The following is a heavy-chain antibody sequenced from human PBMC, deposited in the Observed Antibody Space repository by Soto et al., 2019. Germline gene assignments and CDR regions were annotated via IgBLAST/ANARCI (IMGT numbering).Heavy chain of an antibody. CDR1: GYTFTPPY. V-gene: IGHV1-46*01. CDR2: INPSGDST. J-gene: IGHJ4*02. CDR3: ARDWEFGY. Sequence: AAAKGSCHGSGYTFTPPYMHWVRQAPGQGLEWMGVINPSGDSTSYAQKFQGRITMTRDTSTSTLFMELSSLRSEDTAVYFCARDWEFGYWGQGTLVTVSS. D-gene: IGHD1-26*01.